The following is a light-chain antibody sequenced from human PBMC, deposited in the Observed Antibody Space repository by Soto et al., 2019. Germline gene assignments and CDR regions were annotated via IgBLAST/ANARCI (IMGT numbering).Light chain of an antibody. CDR1: QGISSW. Sequence: DIQITQSSSSVSASVGVRVTLSCRASQGISSWLAWYQQKPGKAPKLLIYAASTLQSGVPSRFSGSGSGTDFTLTISCLQSEDFATYYCQQYYSYPPITFGQGTRLEIK. J-gene: IGKJ5*01. V-gene: IGKV1-12*01. CDR2: AAS. CDR3: QQYYSYPPIT.